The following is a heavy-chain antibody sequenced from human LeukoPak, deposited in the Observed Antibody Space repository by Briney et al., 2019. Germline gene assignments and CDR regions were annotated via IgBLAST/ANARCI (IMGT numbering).Heavy chain of an antibody. CDR2: INPNSGGT. J-gene: IGHJ3*02. V-gene: IGHV1-2*02. CDR1: GYTFTGYY. CDR3: ARSLVWGDAFDI. D-gene: IGHD3-16*01. Sequence: ASVTVSCKASGYTFTGYYMHWVGQAPGQGLEWMGWINPNSGGTNYAQKFQGRVTMTRDTSISTAYMELSRLRSDDTAVYYCARSLVWGDAFDIWGQGTMVTVSS.